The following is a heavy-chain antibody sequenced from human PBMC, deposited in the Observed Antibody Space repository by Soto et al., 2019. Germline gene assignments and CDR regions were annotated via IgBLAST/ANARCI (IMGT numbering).Heavy chain of an antibody. Sequence: GGSLRLSCAASGFTFSSYAMSWVRQAPGKGLEWVSAISGSGGSTYYADSVKGRLTISRDNSKNTLYLQMNSLRAEDTAVYYCAKKGYCSSTSCYSYGMDVWGQGTTVTVSS. D-gene: IGHD2-2*01. V-gene: IGHV3-23*01. CDR1: GFTFSSYA. J-gene: IGHJ6*02. CDR2: ISGSGGST. CDR3: AKKGYCSSTSCYSYGMDV.